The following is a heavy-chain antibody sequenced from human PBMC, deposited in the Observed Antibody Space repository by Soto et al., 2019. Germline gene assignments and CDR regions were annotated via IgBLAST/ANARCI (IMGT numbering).Heavy chain of an antibody. V-gene: IGHV3-48*03. Sequence: GGTLRLSCAASGFTFSRFELHWVRQAQGTGMERISYISSSGSTAYYASSVEGRFTISRDNANNSDYLQMDSLRAEDTALYYCTMAAWFPYLSFYWGQGALVTVSS. CDR3: TMAAWFPYLSFY. CDR1: GFTFSRFE. CDR2: ISSSGSTA. D-gene: IGHD3-10*01. J-gene: IGHJ4*02.